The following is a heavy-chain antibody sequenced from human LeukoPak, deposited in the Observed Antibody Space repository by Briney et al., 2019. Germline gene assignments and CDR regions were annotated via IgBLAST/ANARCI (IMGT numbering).Heavy chain of an antibody. J-gene: IGHJ4*02. CDR1: GGSISSYY. V-gene: IGHV4-59*01. CDR2: IYYSGST. CDR3: ARNSHFDY. Sequence: PSETLSLTCTVSGGSISSYYWSWIRQPPGKGLKWIGCIYYSGSTNYNPSLKSRVTISVDTSKNQFSLKLSSVAAADTAVYYCARNSHFDYWGQGTLVTVSS. D-gene: IGHD2-21*01.